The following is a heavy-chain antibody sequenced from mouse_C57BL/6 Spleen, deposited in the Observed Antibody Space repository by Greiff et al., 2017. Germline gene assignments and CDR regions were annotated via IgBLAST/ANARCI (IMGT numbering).Heavy chain of an antibody. CDR1: GYSITSGYY. CDR3: AHYYGRYWYFDV. J-gene: IGHJ1*03. V-gene: IGHV3-6*01. Sequence: DVQLQESGPGLVKPSQSLSLTCSVTGYSITSGYYWNWIRQFPGNKLEWMGYISYDGSNNYNPSLKNRISITRDTSKNQFFLKLNSVTTEDTATYYCAHYYGRYWYFDVWGTGTTVTVSS. D-gene: IGHD1-1*01. CDR2: ISYDGSN.